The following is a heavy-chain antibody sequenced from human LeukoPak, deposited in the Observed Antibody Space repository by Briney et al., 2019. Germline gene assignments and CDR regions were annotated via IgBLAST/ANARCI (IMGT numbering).Heavy chain of an antibody. CDR1: GGSISSSSYY. D-gene: IGHD4-23*01. CDR3: ARDKKDYGGNPLIFAFDI. Sequence: SETLSLTCTVSGGSISSSSYYWGWIRQPPGKGLEWIGSIYYSGSTYYNPSLKSRVTISVDTSKNQFSLKLSSVTAADTAVYYCARDKKDYGGNPLIFAFDIWGQGTMVTVSS. CDR2: IYYSGST. V-gene: IGHV4-39*07. J-gene: IGHJ3*02.